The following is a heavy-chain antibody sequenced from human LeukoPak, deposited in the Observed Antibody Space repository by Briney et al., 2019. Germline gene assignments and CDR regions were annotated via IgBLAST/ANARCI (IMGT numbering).Heavy chain of an antibody. V-gene: IGHV1-18*01. CDR1: GYTFTYYV. CDR3: ARVSCSWFDP. CDR2: SSADNGNT. Sequence: ASVPVSFQASGYTFTYYVFNWLRQPPCQGLACMGGSSADNGNTYYAQNFHGRVTMTADTSTSTAYMELRSLRSDDSAVYYCARVSCSWFDPWGQGTLLTVS. D-gene: IGHD2-15*01. J-gene: IGHJ5*02.